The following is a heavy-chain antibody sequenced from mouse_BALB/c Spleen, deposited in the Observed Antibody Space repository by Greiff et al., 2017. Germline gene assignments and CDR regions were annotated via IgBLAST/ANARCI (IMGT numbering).Heavy chain of an antibody. CDR3: TRDYYGNYVGAMDY. Sequence: EVQVVESGGGLVKPGGSLKLSCAASGFTFSSYTMSWVRQTPEKRLEWVATISSGGSYTYYPDSVKGRFTISRDNAKNTLYLQMSSLKSEDTSMYYCTRDYYGNYVGAMDYWGQGTSVTVSS. CDR2: ISSGGSYT. CDR1: GFTFSSYT. V-gene: IGHV5-6-4*01. D-gene: IGHD2-1*01. J-gene: IGHJ4*01.